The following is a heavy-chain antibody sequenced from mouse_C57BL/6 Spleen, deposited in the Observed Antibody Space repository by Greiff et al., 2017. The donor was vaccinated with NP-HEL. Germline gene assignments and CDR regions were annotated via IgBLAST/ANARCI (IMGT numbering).Heavy chain of an antibody. CDR3: AGGSSYDYAMDY. CDR2: ISYDGSN. Sequence: EVQLQQSGPGLVKPSQSLSLTCSVTGYSITSGYYWNWIRQFPGNKLEWMGYISYDGSNNYNPSLKNRISITRDTSKNQFFLKLNSVTTEDTATYYCAGGSSYDYAMDYWGQGTSVTVSS. D-gene: IGHD1-1*01. J-gene: IGHJ4*01. CDR1: GYSITSGYY. V-gene: IGHV3-6*01.